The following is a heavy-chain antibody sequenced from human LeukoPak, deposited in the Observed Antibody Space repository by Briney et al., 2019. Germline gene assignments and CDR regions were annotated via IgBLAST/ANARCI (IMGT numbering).Heavy chain of an antibody. J-gene: IGHJ3*02. CDR1: GFTFSSYS. CDR2: ISSSSSYI. D-gene: IGHD1-7*01. Sequence: GGSLRLSCAASGFTFSSYSMNWVRQAPGKGLEWVSSISSSSSYIYYADSVKGRFTLSRDNAKNSLYLQMNSLRAEDTAVYYCARALGWGNYDAFDIWGQGTMVTVSS. CDR3: ARALGWGNYDAFDI. V-gene: IGHV3-21*01.